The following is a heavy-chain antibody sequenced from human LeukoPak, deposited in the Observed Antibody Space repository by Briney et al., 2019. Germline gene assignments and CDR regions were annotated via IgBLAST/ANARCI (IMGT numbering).Heavy chain of an antibody. CDR3: AGYGGNLFDY. D-gene: IGHD4-23*01. CDR2: IYHSGST. J-gene: IGHJ4*02. Sequence: GSLRLSCAASGFYFANYAMSCVRQAPGTGLEWIGSIYHSGSTYYNPSLKSRVTISVDTSKNQFSLKLSSVTAADTAVYYCAGYGGNLFDYWGQGTLVTVSS. V-gene: IGHV4-38-2*01. CDR1: GFYFANYA.